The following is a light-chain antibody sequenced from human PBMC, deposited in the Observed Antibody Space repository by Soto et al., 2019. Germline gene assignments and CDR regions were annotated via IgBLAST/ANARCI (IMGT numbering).Light chain of an antibody. CDR3: SSYTFTSTLYV. J-gene: IGLJ1*01. CDR1: RSDVGSYNY. Sequence: QSALTQPPSASGSPGQSVTISCTGTRSDVGSYNYVSWYQQRPGKAPKLMIYEVHKRPSGVPDRFSGSKSGNTASLTISGLQAEDEADYYCSSYTFTSTLYVFGTGTKVTVL. V-gene: IGLV2-8*01. CDR2: EVH.